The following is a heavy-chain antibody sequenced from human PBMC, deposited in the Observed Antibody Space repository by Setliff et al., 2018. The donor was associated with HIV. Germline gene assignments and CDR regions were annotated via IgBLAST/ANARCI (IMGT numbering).Heavy chain of an antibody. D-gene: IGHD2-8*01. CDR1: GESFNTYF. V-gene: IGHV4-34*01. J-gene: IGHJ4*02. CDR3: ATGLIMAPDY. CDR2: INHSGST. Sequence: PSETLSLTCAVYGESFNTYFWSLIRQPPGKGLEWIGQINHSGSTNYNPSLRSRVTISIGTSKNQFSMKLRSVTAADTAVYYCATGLIMAPDYWGQGSLVTVSS.